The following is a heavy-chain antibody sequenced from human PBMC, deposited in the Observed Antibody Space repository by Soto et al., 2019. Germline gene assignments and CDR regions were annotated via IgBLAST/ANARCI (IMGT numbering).Heavy chain of an antibody. Sequence: EVQLLESGGGLVQPGGSLRLSCAASGFTFSSFAMSWVRQAPGKGLEWVSGVSGSGDSPYYADSVKGRFTISRHNSKHALYLQMNSRRAEYTAVYYCAARGPDYRVYWGQGTLVTVSS. CDR2: VSGSGDSP. CDR3: AARGPDYRVY. D-gene: IGHD4-4*01. V-gene: IGHV3-23*01. J-gene: IGHJ4*02. CDR1: GFTFSSFA.